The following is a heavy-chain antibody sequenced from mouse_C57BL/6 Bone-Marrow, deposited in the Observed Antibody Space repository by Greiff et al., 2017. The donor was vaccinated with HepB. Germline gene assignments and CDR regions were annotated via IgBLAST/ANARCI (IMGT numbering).Heavy chain of an antibody. CDR1: GFTFTDYY. J-gene: IGHJ1*03. Sequence: EVQVVESGGGLVQPGGSLSLSCAASGFTFTDYYMSWVRQPPGKALEWLGFIRNKANGYTTEYSASVKGRFTISRDNSQSILYLQMNALRAEDSATYYCARYNDGSVWYFDVWGTGTTVTVSS. V-gene: IGHV7-3*01. D-gene: IGHD1-1*01. CDR3: ARYNDGSVWYFDV. CDR2: IRNKANGYTT.